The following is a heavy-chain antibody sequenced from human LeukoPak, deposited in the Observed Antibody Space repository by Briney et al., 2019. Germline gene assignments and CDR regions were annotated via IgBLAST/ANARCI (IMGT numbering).Heavy chain of an antibody. Sequence: GGSLRLSCTASGFTFTNYAMTWVPQAPGKGLERVSRITVVDTITSNADSVKGRVTISRDNSKSTLYLQMNSLRAEETAVYYCARRGNGDYVRVFDTWGQGILVTASS. CDR2: ITVVDTIT. D-gene: IGHD4-17*01. J-gene: IGHJ5*02. CDR1: GFTFTNYA. CDR3: ARRGNGDYVRVFDT. V-gene: IGHV3-23*01.